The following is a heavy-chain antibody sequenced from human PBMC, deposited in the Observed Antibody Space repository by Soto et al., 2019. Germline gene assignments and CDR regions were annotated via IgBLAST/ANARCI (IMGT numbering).Heavy chain of an antibody. J-gene: IGHJ4*02. V-gene: IGHV3-30-3*01. D-gene: IGHD3-9*01. CDR3: AKDHRPLYDILHGEIDY. CDR1: GFTFSSYA. Sequence: GGSLRLSCAASGFTFSSYAMHWVRQAPGKGLEWVALISYDGSDKDYADSVKGRFTISRDNSKNTLYLQMNSLRAEDTAVYYCAKDHRPLYDILHGEIDYWGQGTLVTVSS. CDR2: ISYDGSDK.